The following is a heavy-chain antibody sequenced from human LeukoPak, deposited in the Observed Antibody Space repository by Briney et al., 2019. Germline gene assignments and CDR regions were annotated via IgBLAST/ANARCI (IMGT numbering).Heavy chain of an antibody. J-gene: IGHJ5*02. D-gene: IGHD3-10*01. CDR3: ARVSEVRGVILGWFDP. V-gene: IGHV4-4*07. Sequence: PSETLSLTCTVSGGSISSYYWSWIRQPAGKGLEWIGRIYTSGSTNYNPSLKSRVTMSVDTSKNQFPLKLSSVTAADTAVYYCARVSEVRGVILGWFDPWGQGTLVTVSS. CDR1: GGSISSYY. CDR2: IYTSGST.